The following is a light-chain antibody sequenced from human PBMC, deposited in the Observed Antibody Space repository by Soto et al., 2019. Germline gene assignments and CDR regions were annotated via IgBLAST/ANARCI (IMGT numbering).Light chain of an antibody. V-gene: IGKV3-20*01. Sequence: EIGMAHSPGRLSLSPGESATLLCRASQFVSSRYLAWYQQKPGQAPSLLIYGASSRATGIPARFSGSGSGTDFTLTTTPLEPQAFAVYFCQQYGSSPITFGQGTRLEIK. CDR2: GAS. J-gene: IGKJ5*01. CDR3: QQYGSSPIT. CDR1: QFVSSRY.